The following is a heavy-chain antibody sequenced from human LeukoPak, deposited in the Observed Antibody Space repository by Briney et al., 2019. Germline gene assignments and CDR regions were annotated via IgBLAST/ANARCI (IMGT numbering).Heavy chain of an antibody. CDR3: ARDRVAAAGNPTYYYYYGMDV. V-gene: IGHV4-31*03. CDR2: IYYSGST. Sequence: SETLSLTCTVSGGSISSGGYYWSWIRQHPGKGLEWIGYIYYSGSTYYNPSLKSRVTISVDTSKNQFSLKLSSVTAADMAVYYCARDRVAAAGNPTYYYYYGMDVWGKGTTVTVSS. CDR1: GGSISSGGYY. J-gene: IGHJ6*04. D-gene: IGHD6-13*01.